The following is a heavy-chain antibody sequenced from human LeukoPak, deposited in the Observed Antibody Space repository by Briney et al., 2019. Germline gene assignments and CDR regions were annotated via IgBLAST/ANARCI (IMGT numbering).Heavy chain of an antibody. CDR1: GFTFGAYS. D-gene: IGHD3-10*01. CDR2: ITSGDFV. J-gene: IGHJ6*03. V-gene: IGHV3-69-1*01. CDR3: ARGGFNMVRGVIIPSNSYFYYMDI. Sequence: GGSLRLSCAASGFTFGAYSMNWVRQAPGKGLEWVSSITSGDFVYFADALKGRFTISRDNAKSSLYLEMNSLRADDTAVYYCARGGFNMVRGVIIPSNSYFYYMDIWGKGTTVTVSS.